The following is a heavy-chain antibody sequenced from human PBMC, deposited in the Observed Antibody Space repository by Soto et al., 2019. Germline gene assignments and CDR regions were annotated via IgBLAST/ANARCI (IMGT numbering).Heavy chain of an antibody. V-gene: IGHV4-38-2*01. Sequence: SETLSLTCAVSGYSIRNGYYWGWIRQPPGKGLEWIGTIYHSGSTYYNPSLKSRVTISVDASENHFSLKLSSLSAADTAVYYCTRVGPYCGGDCYYPPPWGQGTLVTVSS. J-gene: IGHJ5*02. D-gene: IGHD2-21*02. CDR3: TRVGPYCGGDCYYPPP. CDR1: GYSIRNGYY. CDR2: IYHSGST.